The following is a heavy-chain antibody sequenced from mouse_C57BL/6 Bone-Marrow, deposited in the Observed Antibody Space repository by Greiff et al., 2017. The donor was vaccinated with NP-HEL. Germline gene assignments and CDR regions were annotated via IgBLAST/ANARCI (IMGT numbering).Heavy chain of an antibody. J-gene: IGHJ2*01. CDR1: GFSLSTFGMG. V-gene: IGHV8-8*01. CDR2: IWWDDDK. D-gene: IGHD2-5*01. Sequence: QVTLKVSGPGILQPSQTLSLTCSFSGFSLSTFGMGVGWIRQPSGKGLEWLAHIWWDDDKYYNPALKSRLTISKDTSKNQVFLKIANVDTADTATYYCALIPTSDYSNYPDYFDYWGQGTTLTVSS. CDR3: ALIPTSDYSNYPDYFDY.